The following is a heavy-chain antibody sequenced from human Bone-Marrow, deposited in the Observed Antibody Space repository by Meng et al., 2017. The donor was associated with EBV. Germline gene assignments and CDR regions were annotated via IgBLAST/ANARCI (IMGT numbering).Heavy chain of an antibody. CDR1: GGPFSSHA. J-gene: IGHJ5*02. CDR2: IIPIFGTA. CDR3: ARVCSVPAAPETDNWFDP. D-gene: IGHD2-2*01. Sequence: QGQALEWGDEGRKLGSPVKVSCKASGGPFSSHAISWVRQAPGQGLEWMGGIIPIFGTANYAQKFQGRVTITADESTSTAYMELSSLRSEDTAVYYCARVCSVPAAPETDNWFDPWGQGTLVTVSS. V-gene: IGHV1-69*01.